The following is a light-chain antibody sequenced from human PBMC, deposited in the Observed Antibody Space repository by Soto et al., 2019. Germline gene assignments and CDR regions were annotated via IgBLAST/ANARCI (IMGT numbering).Light chain of an antibody. V-gene: IGKV1-5*03. CDR2: KAS. CDR1: QSISVW. Sequence: DLQMTQSPSTLSASVGDRVTITCRASQSISVWLAWYQQKAGKAPNLLIYKASTLKSGVPSRFSGSGSGTEFTLTISSLQPDDFATYYCQHYKTYWTFGPGTKVDIK. J-gene: IGKJ1*01. CDR3: QHYKTYWT.